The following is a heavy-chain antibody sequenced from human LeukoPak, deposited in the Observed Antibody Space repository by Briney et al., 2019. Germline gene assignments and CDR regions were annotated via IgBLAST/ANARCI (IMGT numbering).Heavy chain of an antibody. V-gene: IGHV4-38-2*01. CDR2: IYHSGST. J-gene: IGHJ4*02. D-gene: IGHD6-19*01. CDR1: GYSISSGYY. Sequence: SETLSLTCAVSGYSISSGYYWGWIRQPPGKGLEWIGSIYHSGSTYYNPSLKSRVTISVDTSKNQFSLKLSSVTAADTAVYYCARGTVDGHSKTFYFDYWGQGTLVTVSS. CDR3: ARGTVDGHSKTFYFDY.